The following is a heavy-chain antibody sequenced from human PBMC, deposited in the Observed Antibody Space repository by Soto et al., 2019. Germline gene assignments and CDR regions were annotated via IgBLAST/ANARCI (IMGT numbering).Heavy chain of an antibody. V-gene: IGHV3-21*01. Sequence: GGSMRLSCAASGFTFSSYSMNWVRQPPGKGLEWVSSISSSSSYIYYADSVKGRFTISRDNAKNSLYLQMNSLRAEDTAVYYCARVGGYDSSGYYYYFDYWGQGTLVTVAS. J-gene: IGHJ4*02. D-gene: IGHD3-22*01. CDR2: ISSSSSYI. CDR1: GFTFSSYS. CDR3: ARVGGYDSSGYYYYFDY.